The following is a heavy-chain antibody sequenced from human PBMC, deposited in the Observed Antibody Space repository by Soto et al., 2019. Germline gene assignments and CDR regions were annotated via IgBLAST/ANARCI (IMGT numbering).Heavy chain of an antibody. V-gene: IGHV4-31*03. Sequence: SETLSLTCTVSGGSISSGGYYWSWIRQHPGKGLEWIGYIYYSGSTYYNPSLKSRVTISVDTSKNQFSLKLSSVTAADTAVYYCARGRDILTGYLDYWGQGTLVTVSS. CDR3: ARGRDILTGYLDY. CDR2: IYYSGST. D-gene: IGHD3-9*01. J-gene: IGHJ4*02. CDR1: GGSISSGGYY.